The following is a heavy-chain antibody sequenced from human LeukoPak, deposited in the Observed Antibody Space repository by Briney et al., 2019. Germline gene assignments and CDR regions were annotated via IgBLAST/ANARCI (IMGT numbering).Heavy chain of an antibody. CDR2: IWYDGNNK. J-gene: IGHJ4*02. CDR3: ARVPLAYCGGDCLGYFDY. V-gene: IGHV3-33*01. CDR1: GFTFSSYG. D-gene: IGHD2-21*01. Sequence: PGGSLRLSCAASGFTFSSYGMRWVRQAPGKGLEWVAVIWYDGNNKYYADSVKGRFTISRDNSKNTLYLQMNSLRAEDTAVYYCARVPLAYCGGDCLGYFDYWGQGTLVTVSS.